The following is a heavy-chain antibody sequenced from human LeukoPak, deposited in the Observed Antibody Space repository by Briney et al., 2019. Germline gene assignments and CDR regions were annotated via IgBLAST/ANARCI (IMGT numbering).Heavy chain of an antibody. J-gene: IGHJ4*02. CDR1: GFTFSSYA. CDR3: ARPPSYTTVTTFVRYHFDY. CDR2: ISYDGSNK. Sequence: PGGSLRLSCAASGFTFSSYAMHWVRQAPGKGLEWVAVISYDGSNKCYADSVKGRFTISRDNSKNTLYLQMNSLRAEDTAVYYCARPPSYTTVTTFVRYHFDYWGQGTLVTVSS. D-gene: IGHD4-17*01. V-gene: IGHV3-30-3*01.